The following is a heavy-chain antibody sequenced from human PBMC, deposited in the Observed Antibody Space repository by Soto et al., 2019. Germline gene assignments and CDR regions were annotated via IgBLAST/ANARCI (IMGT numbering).Heavy chain of an antibody. CDR3: AAGLGYYDPYGMDV. J-gene: IGHJ6*02. V-gene: IGHV3-15*04. Sequence: GGSLRLSCAAPGFTFSYVWMSWVRQAPGKRLEWVGRIENKGNSGTTDYAAPVKGRFTISRDDSKNMLHLQLNSLKTEDTAVYYCAAGLGYYDPYGMDVWGQGTTVTVSS. CDR2: IENKGNSGTT. D-gene: IGHD3-16*01. CDR1: GFTFSYVW.